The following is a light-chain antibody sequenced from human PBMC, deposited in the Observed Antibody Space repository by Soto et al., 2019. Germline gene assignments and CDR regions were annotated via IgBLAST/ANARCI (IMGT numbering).Light chain of an antibody. CDR1: NNDVGGYNY. V-gene: IGLV2-14*03. CDR3: SSFAGSNNFPYV. J-gene: IGLJ1*01. CDR2: GVS. Sequence: QSALTQPASVSGSPGQSITISCTGTNNDVGGYNYVSWYQQHPGKAPKLLIYGVSDRPSGVSDRFSGSKSGNTASLTVSGLQAEDEADYYCSSFAGSNNFPYVFGTGTKLTVL.